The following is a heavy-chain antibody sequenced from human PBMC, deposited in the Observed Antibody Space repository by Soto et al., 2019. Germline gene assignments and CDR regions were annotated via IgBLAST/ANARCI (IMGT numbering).Heavy chain of an antibody. J-gene: IGHJ6*03. V-gene: IGHV3-11*01. D-gene: IGHD6-6*01. CDR1: GFTFSDYY. Sequence: PGGSLRLSCAASGFTFSDYYMSWIRQAPGKGLEWVSYISSSGSTIYYADSVKGRFTISRDNAKNSLYLQMNSLRAEDTAVYYCARDTSYSSWDYYYHYMDVWGKGTTVTVSS. CDR3: ARDTSYSSWDYYYHYMDV. CDR2: ISSSGSTI.